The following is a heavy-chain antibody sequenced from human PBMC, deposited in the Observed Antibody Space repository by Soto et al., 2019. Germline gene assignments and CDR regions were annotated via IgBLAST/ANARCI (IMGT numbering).Heavy chain of an antibody. Sequence: SETLSLTCAVYGGSFSGYYWNWIRQPPGKGLEWIGEINHSGSTNYNPSLKSRVTISVDTSKNQFSLKLSSVTAADTAVYYCARFASLFDGSGSFSGLSDNWFDPWGQGTLVTVSS. CDR1: GGSFSGYY. V-gene: IGHV4-34*01. J-gene: IGHJ5*02. D-gene: IGHD3-10*01. CDR2: INHSGST. CDR3: ARFASLFDGSGSFSGLSDNWFDP.